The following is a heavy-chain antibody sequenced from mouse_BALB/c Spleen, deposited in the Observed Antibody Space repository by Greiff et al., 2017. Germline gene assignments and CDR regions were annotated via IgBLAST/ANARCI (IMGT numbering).Heavy chain of an antibody. V-gene: IGHV5-9-4*01. Sequence: EVKLMESGGGLVKPGGSLKLSCAASGFTFSSYAMSWVRQSPEKRLEWVAEISSGGSYTYYPDTVTGRFTISRDNAKNTLYLEMSSLRSEDTAMYYCARRDYYGPWFAYWGQGTLVTVSA. D-gene: IGHD2-1*01. CDR1: GFTFSSYA. CDR3: ARRDYYGPWFAY. CDR2: ISSGGSYT. J-gene: IGHJ3*01.